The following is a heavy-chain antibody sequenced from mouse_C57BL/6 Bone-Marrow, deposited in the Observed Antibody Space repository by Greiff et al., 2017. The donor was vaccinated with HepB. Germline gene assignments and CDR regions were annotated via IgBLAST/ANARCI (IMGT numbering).Heavy chain of an antibody. J-gene: IGHJ3*01. V-gene: IGHV1-81*01. D-gene: IGHD1-2*01. CDR3: ISTASAWFAY. CDR2: IYPRSGNT. Sequence: VHLVESGAELARPGASVKLSCKASGYTFTSYGISWVKQRTGQGLEWIGEIYPRSGNTYYNEKFKGKATLTADKSSSTAYMELRSLTSEDSAVYFCISTASAWFAYWGQGTLVTVSA. CDR1: GYTFTSYG.